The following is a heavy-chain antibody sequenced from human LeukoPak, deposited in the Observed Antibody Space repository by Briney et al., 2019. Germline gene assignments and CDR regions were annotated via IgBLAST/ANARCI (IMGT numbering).Heavy chain of an antibody. CDR2: INHSGST. CDR3: ATYYYGSGSHYNWFDP. CDR1: GGSFSGYY. V-gene: IGHV4-34*01. Sequence: SETLSLTCAVYGGSFSGYYWSWIRQPPGKGLEWIEEINHSGSTNYNPSLKSRVTISVDTSKNQFSLKLSSVTAADTAVYYCATYYYGSGSHYNWFDPWGQGTLVTVSS. D-gene: IGHD3-10*01. J-gene: IGHJ5*02.